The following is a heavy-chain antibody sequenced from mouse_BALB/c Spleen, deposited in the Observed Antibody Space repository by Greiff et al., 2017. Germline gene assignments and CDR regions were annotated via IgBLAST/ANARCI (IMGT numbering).Heavy chain of an antibody. V-gene: IGHV2-5-1*01. CDR2: IWRGGST. CDR1: GFSLTSYG. D-gene: IGHD2-14*01. CDR3: AKEGNYRYDGAMDY. J-gene: IGHJ4*01. Sequence: QVQLKESGPSLVQPSQSLSITCTVSGFSLTSYGVHWVRQSPGKGLEWLGVIWRGGSTDYNAAFMSRLSITKDNSKSQVFFKMNSLQADDTAIYYCAKEGNYRYDGAMDYWGQGTSVTVSS.